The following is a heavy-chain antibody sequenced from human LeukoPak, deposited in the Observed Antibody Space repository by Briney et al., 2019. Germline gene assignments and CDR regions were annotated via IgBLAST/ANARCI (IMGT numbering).Heavy chain of an antibody. CDR3: ARDRSAYDYPSHYYYYGMDV. CDR2: IYYSGST. D-gene: IGHD5-12*01. Sequence: SQTLSLTCTVSGGSISSGDYYWSWIRQPPGKGLEWIGYIYYSGSTYYNPSLKSRVTISVDTSKNQFSLKLSSVTAADTAVYYCARDRSAYDYPSHYYYYGMDVWGRGTTVTVSS. V-gene: IGHV4-30-4*01. J-gene: IGHJ6*02. CDR1: GGSISSGDYY.